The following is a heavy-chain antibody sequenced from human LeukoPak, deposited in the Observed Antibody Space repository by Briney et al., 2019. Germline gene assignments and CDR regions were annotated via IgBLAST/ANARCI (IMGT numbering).Heavy chain of an antibody. Sequence: GGSLRLSCAASGFTFSSYAMSWVRQAPGKGLEWVSAISGSGGSTYYADSVKGRFTISRDNSKNTLYLQMNSLRAEDTAVYYCAKDIRSYYDFWSGYYAFDYWGQGTLVTVSS. CDR1: GFTFSSYA. CDR3: AKDIRSYYDFWSGYYAFDY. J-gene: IGHJ4*02. CDR2: ISGSGGST. D-gene: IGHD3-3*01. V-gene: IGHV3-23*01.